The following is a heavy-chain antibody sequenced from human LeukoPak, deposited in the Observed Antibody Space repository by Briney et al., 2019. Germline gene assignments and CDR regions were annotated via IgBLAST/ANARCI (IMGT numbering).Heavy chain of an antibody. V-gene: IGHV3-74*01. Sequence: GGSLRLSCAASGFTFSSHWVHWVRQTPGKGLVWVSRINTDESKINHADSVKGRFTISRDNAKNMLYLQMNSLRAEDTAVYYCARGGLFKYFFDYWGQGTPVTVSS. CDR1: GFTFSSHW. D-gene: IGHD2-15*01. CDR3: ARGGLFKYFFDY. J-gene: IGHJ4*02. CDR2: INTDESKI.